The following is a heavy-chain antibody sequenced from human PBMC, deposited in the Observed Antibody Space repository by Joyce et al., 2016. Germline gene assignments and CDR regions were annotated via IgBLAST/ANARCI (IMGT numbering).Heavy chain of an antibody. CDR2: NSSSGSTI. D-gene: IGHD6-13*01. CDR3: AKHLGSTWYYFDF. Sequence: QVKLVEPGGGLVKPGGSLRLSCAASGFTFSDFYMSWILQVPGKGLEWISYNSSSGSTIYYAGSVKVQFTISRDNAKNSLYLQGNSLGAEDTAVYYCAKHLGSTWYYFDFWGQGTLVTVSS. J-gene: IGHJ4*02. CDR1: GFTFSDFY. V-gene: IGHV3-11*04.